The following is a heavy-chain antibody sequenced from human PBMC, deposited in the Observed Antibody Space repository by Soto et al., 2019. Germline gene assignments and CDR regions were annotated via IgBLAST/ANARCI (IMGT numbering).Heavy chain of an antibody. V-gene: IGHV3-23*01. CDR1: GFTFRSYA. CDR2: ITGNGRLT. J-gene: IGHJ3*02. D-gene: IGHD3-3*01. CDR3: AQPYFECWSGYYAAAKDDAFDI. Sequence: DVQLLESGGGLVQPGGSLRLSCEASGFTFRSYAMNWVRQAPGTGLEWVAGITGNGRLTHYEDSVKGRFPVSRDNSKNALYLQMNSLRAEDTALYYCAQPYFECWSGYYAAAKDDAFDIWGQGTMVSVSS.